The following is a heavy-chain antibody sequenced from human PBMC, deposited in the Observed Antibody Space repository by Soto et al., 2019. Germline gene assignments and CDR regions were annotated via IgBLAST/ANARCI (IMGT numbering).Heavy chain of an antibody. CDR1: GFTFSNAW. D-gene: IGHD3-22*01. J-gene: IGHJ4*02. Sequence: PGGSLRLSCAASGFTFSNAWMNWVRQAPGKGLEWVGRIKSKTDGGTTDYAAPVKGRFTISRDDSKNTLYLQMNSLKTEDTAVYYCTTPYYYDSSGNDYWGQGTLVTVSS. CDR2: IKSKTDGGTT. V-gene: IGHV3-15*07. CDR3: TTPYYYDSSGNDY.